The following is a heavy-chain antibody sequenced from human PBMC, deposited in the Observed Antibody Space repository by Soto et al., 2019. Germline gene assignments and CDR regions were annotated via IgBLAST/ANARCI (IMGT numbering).Heavy chain of an antibody. D-gene: IGHD6-19*01. CDR3: AGGYGGGWYAECDC. J-gene: IGHJ4*02. CDR1: GFTFGIYA. V-gene: IGHV3-23*01. Sequence: EVQLLESGGGLVQPGGSLRLSCAASGFTFGIYAMSWVRQAPGKGLEWVSSISASGGTTYYADSVRGRFTLSRHNSENTLALRMRVLWAEVTAVYYCAGGYGGGWYAECDCWGQGTLVTVSS. CDR2: ISASGGTT.